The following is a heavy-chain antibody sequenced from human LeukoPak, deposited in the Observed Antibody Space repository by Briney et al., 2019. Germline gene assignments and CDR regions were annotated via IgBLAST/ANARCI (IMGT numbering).Heavy chain of an antibody. J-gene: IGHJ4*02. V-gene: IGHV3-21*04. CDR3: ALKQRDLGDEVN. Sequence: SGGSLRLSCAASGFTFSSYSMNWVRQAPGKGLEWVSSTSSSSSYIYYADSVKGRFTISRDNAKNSLYLQMNSLRAEDTAVYYCALKQRDLGDEVNWGQGTLVTVSS. CDR2: TSSSSSYI. CDR1: GFTFSSYS. D-gene: IGHD3-10*01.